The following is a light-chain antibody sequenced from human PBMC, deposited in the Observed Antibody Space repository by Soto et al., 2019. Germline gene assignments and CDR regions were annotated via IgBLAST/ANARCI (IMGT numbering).Light chain of an antibody. V-gene: IGKV3-11*01. Sequence: EIVLTQSPATLSLSPGERATLSCRASQSVSSALAWYLQKPGQAPRLLIYDTSTRAAGIPVRFSGSGSGTDLTLAISSLEPEDFAVYYCQQRSTWPAMITFGQGTRLEIK. J-gene: IGKJ5*01. CDR3: QQRSTWPAMIT. CDR1: QSVSSA. CDR2: DTS.